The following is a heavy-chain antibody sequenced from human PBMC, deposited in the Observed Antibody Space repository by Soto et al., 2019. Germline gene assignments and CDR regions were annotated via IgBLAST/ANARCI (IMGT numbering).Heavy chain of an antibody. D-gene: IGHD1-20*01. CDR3: ARGITDTYYYGMDV. CDR2: IYYSGST. CDR1: GGSISSGGYY. Sequence: QVQLQESGPGLVKPSQTLSLTCTVSGGSISSGGYYWSWIRQHPGKGLEWIGYIYYSGSTYYNPSLKSRVTISVDTSKNQFSLKLSSVTAADTAVYYCARGITDTYYYGMDVWGQGTTVTVSS. J-gene: IGHJ6*02. V-gene: IGHV4-31*03.